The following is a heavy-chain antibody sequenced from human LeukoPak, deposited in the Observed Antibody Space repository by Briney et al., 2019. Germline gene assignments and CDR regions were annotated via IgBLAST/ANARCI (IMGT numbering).Heavy chain of an antibody. CDR2: IYYSGST. J-gene: IGHJ4*02. CDR1: DDSISDYY. Sequence: SETLSLTCTVSDDSISDYYRGWIRQPPGKGLEWIGYIYYSGSTNYNPSLKSRVTISVDTSKNQFSLKLTSVTAADTAVYYCARGWGYFDYWGQGTLVTVSS. V-gene: IGHV4-59*01. CDR3: ARGWGYFDY. D-gene: IGHD3-16*01.